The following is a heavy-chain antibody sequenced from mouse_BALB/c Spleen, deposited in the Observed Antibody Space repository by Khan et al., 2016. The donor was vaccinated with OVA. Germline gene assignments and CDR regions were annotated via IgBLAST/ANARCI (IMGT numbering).Heavy chain of an antibody. Sequence: QVQLKQSGAELAKPGASVKMSCKASGYTFTSFWMHWVKQRPGQGLEWIGYINPSTDYTESNQRFKDKATLTAAKSSSTAYMRLTSLTSDDSAVYYCVNHGSTSAWFTYWGQGTLVTVAA. J-gene: IGHJ3*01. CDR2: INPSTDYT. CDR3: VNHGSTSAWFTY. D-gene: IGHD1-1*01. CDR1: GYTFTSFW. V-gene: IGHV1-7*01.